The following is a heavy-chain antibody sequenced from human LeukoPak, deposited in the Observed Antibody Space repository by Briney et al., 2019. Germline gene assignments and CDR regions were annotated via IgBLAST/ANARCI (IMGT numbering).Heavy chain of an antibody. CDR3: ARQSRDGSKTRGYYFDH. CDR2: IYPADSDT. J-gene: IGHJ4*02. V-gene: IGHV5-51*01. CDR1: GYLFTDYW. D-gene: IGHD3-10*01. Sequence: GESLKISFQVSGYLFTDYWIGWVRQMPGKGLESMGIIYPADSDTAYCPFFQGQVTISADKSISTVYLQWSSLKASDTAMYYCARQSRDGSKTRGYYFDHWGQGTLVTVSS.